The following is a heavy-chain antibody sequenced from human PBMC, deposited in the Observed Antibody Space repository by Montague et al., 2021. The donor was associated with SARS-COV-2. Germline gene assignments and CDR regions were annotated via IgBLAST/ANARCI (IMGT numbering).Heavy chain of an antibody. CDR2: ISHTGST. V-gene: IGHV4-39*01. D-gene: IGHD6-13*01. CDR3: ARLPLVSSWSRAAGYYYYGMDV. J-gene: IGHJ6*02. Sequence: SETLSLTCTVSGGSISRSTSSWAWIRQPPGKGLEWIGSISHTGSTYYNPSLKSRVTISVDTSRNQFSLRLSSVTAADTSAYYCARLPLVSSWSRAAGYYYYGMDVWGQGTTVTVSS. CDR1: GGSISRSTSS.